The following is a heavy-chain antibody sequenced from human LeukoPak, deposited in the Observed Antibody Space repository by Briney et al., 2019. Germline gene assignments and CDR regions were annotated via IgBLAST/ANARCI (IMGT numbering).Heavy chain of an antibody. V-gene: IGHV3-74*01. Sequence: GGSLRLSCAASGFTFSGYWMHWVRQAPGKGLVWVSRINSDGSSTSYADSVKGRFTISRDNAKNTLYLRMNSLRAEDTAVYYCARGSGYGVFDYWGQGTLVTVSS. CDR3: ARGSGYGVFDY. D-gene: IGHD6-25*01. CDR2: INSDGSST. J-gene: IGHJ4*02. CDR1: GFTFSGYW.